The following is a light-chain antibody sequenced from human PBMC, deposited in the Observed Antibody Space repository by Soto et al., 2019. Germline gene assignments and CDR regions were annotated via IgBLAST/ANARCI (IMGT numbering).Light chain of an antibody. Sequence: QSVLTQPPSASGTPGQRVTISCSGSSSNIGSNTVNWYQQLPGTAPKLLIYSNNQRPSGVLDRFSGSKSGTSASLAISGPQSEDKADYYCAECDDSLTGVVFGGGSKVTV. CDR1: SSNIGSNT. V-gene: IGLV1-44*01. J-gene: IGLJ2*01. CDR2: SNN. CDR3: AECDDSLTGVV.